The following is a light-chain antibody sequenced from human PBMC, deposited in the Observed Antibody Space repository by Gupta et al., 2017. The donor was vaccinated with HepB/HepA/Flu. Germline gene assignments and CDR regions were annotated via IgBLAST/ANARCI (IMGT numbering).Light chain of an antibody. CDR1: SSNIGAGYD. CDR3: QSYDSSLSGSV. Sequence: QSVLTQPPPSPRAPRPRVTISRTALSSNIGAGYDVHWYQQLPGTAPKLLIYGNSNRPSGVPDRFSGSKSGTSASLAITGLQAEDEADYYCQSYDSSLSGSVFGGGTKLTVL. V-gene: IGLV1-40*01. CDR2: GNS. J-gene: IGLJ2*01.